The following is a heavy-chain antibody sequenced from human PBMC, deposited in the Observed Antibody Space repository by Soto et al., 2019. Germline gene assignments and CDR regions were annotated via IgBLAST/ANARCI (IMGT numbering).Heavy chain of an antibody. CDR2: TSYDGSNK. Sequence: GGSLRLSCAASGFTFSSYAMHWVRQAPGKGLEWVAVTSYDGSNKYYADSVKGRFTISRDNSKNTLYLQMNSLRDEDTAVYYCARDRRIAARAEKHRVAGENYYYYGMDVWGQGTTVTVSS. CDR1: GFTFSSYA. D-gene: IGHD6-6*01. V-gene: IGHV3-30-3*01. J-gene: IGHJ6*02. CDR3: ARDRRIAARAEKHRVAGENYYYYGMDV.